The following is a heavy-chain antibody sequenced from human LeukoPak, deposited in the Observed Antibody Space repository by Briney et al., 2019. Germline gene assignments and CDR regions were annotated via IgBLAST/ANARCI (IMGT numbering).Heavy chain of an antibody. CDR2: IYYSGST. CDR1: GGSISSSSYY. J-gene: IGHJ4*02. CDR3: ASHLEGIMIFGVVSYYFDY. D-gene: IGHD3-3*01. Sequence: SETLSLTCTVSGGSISSSSYYWGWIRQPPGKGLEWIGSIYYSGSTYYNPSLKSRVTISVDTSKNQFSLKLSSVTAADTAVYYCASHLEGIMIFGVVSYYFDYWGQGTLVTVSS. V-gene: IGHV4-39*01.